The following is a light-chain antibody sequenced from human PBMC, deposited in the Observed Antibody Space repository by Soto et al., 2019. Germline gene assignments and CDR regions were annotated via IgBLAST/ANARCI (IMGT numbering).Light chain of an antibody. CDR1: QSVSSY. V-gene: IGKV3-11*01. CDR2: DAS. CDR3: QQRSNWPPLYT. Sequence: EIVLTQSPATLTLSPGERATLSCRASQSVSSYLAWYQQKPGQAPRLLIYDASNRATGIPARFSGSGSGTDFTLTISSLEPDDFTVYYCQQRSNWPPLYTFGQGTKLEI. J-gene: IGKJ2*01.